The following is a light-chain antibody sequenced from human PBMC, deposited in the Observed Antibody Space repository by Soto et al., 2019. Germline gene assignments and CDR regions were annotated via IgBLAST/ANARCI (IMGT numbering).Light chain of an antibody. V-gene: IGKV1-39*01. Sequence: DIQMTQSPSSLSESAGDRVTITCRASQGISTYLNWYQQKPGKAPKLLIYAASSLQSGVPSRFSGSGSETDFTLTISSLQPEDFATYSCQQSYSTTWTFGQGTKGDIK. J-gene: IGKJ1*01. CDR1: QGISTY. CDR2: AAS. CDR3: QQSYSTTWT.